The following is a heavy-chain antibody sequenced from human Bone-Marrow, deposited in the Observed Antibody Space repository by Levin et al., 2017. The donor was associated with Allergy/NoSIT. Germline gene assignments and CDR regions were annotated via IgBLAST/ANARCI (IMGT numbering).Heavy chain of an antibody. J-gene: IGHJ4*02. D-gene: IGHD5-24*01. Sequence: GGSLRLSCATSGFIFSDYFMTWIRQSPGKGLEWLSYISSSGSSLYYADSVKGRFTVSRDNAKNSLFLQMSSLRVEDTALYYCAKEKWLQFGAPVDYWGQGTLVTVSS. CDR2: ISSSGSSL. CDR1: GFIFSDYF. V-gene: IGHV3-11*01. CDR3: AKEKWLQFGAPVDY.